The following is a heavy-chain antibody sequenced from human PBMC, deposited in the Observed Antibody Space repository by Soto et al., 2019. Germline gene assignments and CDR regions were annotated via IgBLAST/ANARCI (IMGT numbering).Heavy chain of an antibody. CDR3: ASHGVVPAASNYYYYGMDV. J-gene: IGHJ6*02. V-gene: IGHV3-48*03. Sequence: GGSLRLSCAASGFTFSSYEMSWVRQAPGKGLEWVSYISSSGSTIYYADSVKGRFTISRDNAKNSLYLQMNSLRAEDTAVYYCASHGVVPAASNYYYYGMDVWGQGTTVTVSS. D-gene: IGHD2-2*01. CDR1: GFTFSSYE. CDR2: ISSSGSTI.